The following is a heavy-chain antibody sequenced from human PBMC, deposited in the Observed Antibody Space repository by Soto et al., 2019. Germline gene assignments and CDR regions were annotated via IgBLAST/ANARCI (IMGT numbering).Heavy chain of an antibody. D-gene: IGHD4-17*01. CDR2: IKSKTDGGTT. J-gene: IGHJ4*02. V-gene: IGHV3-15*01. Sequence: GGSLRLSCAASGFTFSNAWMSWVRQAPGKGLEWVGRIKSKTDGGTTDYAAPVKGRFTISRDDSKNTLYLQMNSLKTEDTAVYYCTVRMTTVVTPGFHYRGQGTFRTVSS. CDR1: GFTFSNAW. CDR3: TVRMTTVVTPGFHY.